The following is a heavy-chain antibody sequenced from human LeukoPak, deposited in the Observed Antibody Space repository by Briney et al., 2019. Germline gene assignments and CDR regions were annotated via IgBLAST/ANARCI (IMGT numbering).Heavy chain of an antibody. D-gene: IGHD3-10*02. Sequence: PGGSLRLSCAASGFTFSNYEMNWVRQAPGKGLEWISHISNFGDIIHYADSVEGRFTISRDNAKNSLYLQMDSLRAEDTAVYYCVYGGSYYVAWGQGILVTVSS. CDR1: GFTFSNYE. CDR3: VYGGSYYVA. V-gene: IGHV3-48*03. J-gene: IGHJ5*02. CDR2: ISNFGDII.